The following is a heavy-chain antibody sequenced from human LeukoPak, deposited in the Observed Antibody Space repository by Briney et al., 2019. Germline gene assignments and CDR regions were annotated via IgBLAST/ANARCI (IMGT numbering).Heavy chain of an antibody. CDR1: GFTFSSYP. CDR2: ISYDGSSK. CDR3: ARSYDSGWSVSDH. J-gene: IGHJ4*02. V-gene: IGHV3-30*03. Sequence: QPGRSLRPSCAASGFTFSSYPMHWVRQAPGKGLEWVAVISYDGSSKYYADSVRGRFTISRDNSKNTLFLQMNSLRAEDTAVYYCARSYDSGWSVSDHWGQGTLVTVSS. D-gene: IGHD6-19*01.